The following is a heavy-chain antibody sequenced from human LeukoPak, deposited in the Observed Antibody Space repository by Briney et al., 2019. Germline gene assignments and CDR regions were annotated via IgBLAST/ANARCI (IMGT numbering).Heavy chain of an antibody. V-gene: IGHV3-30*18. CDR3: AKGGEGYCSNGVCPTAFDI. D-gene: IGHD2-8*01. J-gene: IGHJ3*02. CDR1: GLIFSNYG. Sequence: PGGSLRLSCAASGLIFSNYGMHWVRLAPGKGLEWVALISYDGSNKWYADSVKGRFTISRDNAKNTLYLQVNSLKTEDTAVYYCAKGGEGYCSNGVCPTAFDIWGQGTKVTVSS. CDR2: ISYDGSNK.